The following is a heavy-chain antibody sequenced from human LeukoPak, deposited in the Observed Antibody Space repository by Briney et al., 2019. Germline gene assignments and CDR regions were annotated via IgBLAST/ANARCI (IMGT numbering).Heavy chain of an antibody. CDR2: IYYSGST. Sequence: SETLSLTCTVSGGSISSSSYYWGWIRQPPGKGLEWIGSIYYSGSTNYNPSLKSRVTISVDTSKNQFSLKLSSVTAADTAVYYCARGPPYYDFWSGYVGVIDPWGQGTLVTVSS. CDR3: ARGPPYYDFWSGYVGVIDP. D-gene: IGHD3-3*01. CDR1: GGSISSSSYY. J-gene: IGHJ5*02. V-gene: IGHV4-39*07.